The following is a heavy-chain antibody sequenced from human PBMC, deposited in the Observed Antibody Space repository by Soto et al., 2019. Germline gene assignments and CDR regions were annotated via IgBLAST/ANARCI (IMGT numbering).Heavy chain of an antibody. J-gene: IGHJ4*02. CDR3: ARRRIVPTTNFDY. CDR1: GDSISSSSFY. V-gene: IGHV4-39*01. D-gene: IGHD2-21*01. CDR2: IFHTGAT. Sequence: AETLSLTCTVSGDSISSSSFYWGWIRQPPGKGLEWSGHIFHTGATYQNPTLKSRLRMSVDTSKNQFSLNLSSVTSTDTAVYYCARRRIVPTTNFDYWGQGTLVPVSS.